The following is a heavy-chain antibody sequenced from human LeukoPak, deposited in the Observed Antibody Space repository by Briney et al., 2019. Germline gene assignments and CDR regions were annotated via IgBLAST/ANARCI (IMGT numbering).Heavy chain of an antibody. CDR1: GFTFSSYA. J-gene: IGHJ4*02. D-gene: IGHD2-21*02. CDR2: ISGSGGST. CDR3: ARGLVTAIKGIGY. Sequence: PGGSLRLSCAASGFTFSSYAMSWVRQAPGKGLEWVSAISGSGGSTYYADSVKGRFTISRDNAKNSLYLQMNSLRAEDTAVYYCARGLVTAIKGIGYWGQGTLVTVSS. V-gene: IGHV3-23*01.